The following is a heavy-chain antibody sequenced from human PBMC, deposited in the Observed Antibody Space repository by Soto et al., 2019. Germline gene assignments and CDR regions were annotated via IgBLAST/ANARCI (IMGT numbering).Heavy chain of an antibody. V-gene: IGHV5-10-1*01. Sequence: GESLKISCKGSGYSFTSYWISWVRQMPGKGLEWMGRIDPSDSYTNYSPSFQGHVTISADKSISTAYLQWSSLKASDTAMYYCARHFIASSNSGHYYYYMDVWGKGTTVTVPS. J-gene: IGHJ6*03. CDR3: ARHFIASSNSGHYYYYMDV. CDR1: GYSFTSYW. CDR2: IDPSDSYT. D-gene: IGHD2-21*01.